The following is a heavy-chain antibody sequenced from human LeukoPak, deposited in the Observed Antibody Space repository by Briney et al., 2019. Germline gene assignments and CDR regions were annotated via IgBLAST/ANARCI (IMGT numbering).Heavy chain of an antibody. Sequence: ASVKVSCKASGYTFTNYYIHWVRQAPGQGLEWMGLINPGGDNTDYAQNFQGRVTMTRDTSISTAYMELSRLTSDDTAVYYCARGREVAGTVGYWGQGALVTVSS. D-gene: IGHD6-19*01. CDR1: GYTFTNYY. CDR2: INPGGDNT. CDR3: ARGREVAGTVGY. J-gene: IGHJ4*02. V-gene: IGHV1-46*01.